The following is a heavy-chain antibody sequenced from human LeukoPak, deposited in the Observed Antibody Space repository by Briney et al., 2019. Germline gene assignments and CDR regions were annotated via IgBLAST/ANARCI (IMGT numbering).Heavy chain of an antibody. Sequence: GASVKVSCKASGYSFTSYGLNWVRQAPGQGLEWMGWINPNSGGTNYAQKFQGRVTMTRDTSISTAYMELSRLGSDDTAVYYCARVRVYDSSGSPFDYWGQGTLVTVSS. J-gene: IGHJ4*02. CDR2: INPNSGGT. CDR3: ARVRVYDSSGSPFDY. V-gene: IGHV1-2*02. D-gene: IGHD3-22*01. CDR1: GYSFTSYG.